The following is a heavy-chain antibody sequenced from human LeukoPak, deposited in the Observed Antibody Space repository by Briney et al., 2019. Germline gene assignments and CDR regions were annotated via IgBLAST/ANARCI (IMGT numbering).Heavy chain of an antibody. V-gene: IGHV4-59*01. J-gene: IGHJ6*03. D-gene: IGHD6-13*01. Sequence: PSETLSLTCTVSGGSISSYYWSWIRQPPGKGLEWIGYIYYSGSTNYNPSLKSRVTISVDTSKNQFSLKLSSVTAADTAVYYCARSWYSSSWYVAYYYYYMDVWGKGTTVTVSS. CDR3: ARSWYSSSWYVAYYYYYMDV. CDR1: GGSISSYY. CDR2: IYYSGST.